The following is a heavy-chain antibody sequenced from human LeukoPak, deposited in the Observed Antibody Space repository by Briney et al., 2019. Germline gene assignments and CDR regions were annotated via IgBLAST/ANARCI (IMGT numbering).Heavy chain of an antibody. CDR1: GYTFTGYY. Sequence: ASVTVSCKASGYTFTGYYINWVRQAPGQGLEWMGWINPNSGGTKYAQTFQGRVTINRETSIRTGYMEVSRLRSDDTAVYYCARDYSTDAFDIWGQGTMVTVSS. CDR2: INPNSGGT. D-gene: IGHD6-13*01. V-gene: IGHV1-2*02. CDR3: ARDYSTDAFDI. J-gene: IGHJ3*02.